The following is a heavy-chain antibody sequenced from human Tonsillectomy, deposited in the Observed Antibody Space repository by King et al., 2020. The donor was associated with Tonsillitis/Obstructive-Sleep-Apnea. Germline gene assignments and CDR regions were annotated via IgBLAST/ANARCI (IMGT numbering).Heavy chain of an antibody. CDR3: ARDRRIWERGYYYYCYMDV. V-gene: IGHV1-18*01. Sequence: QLVQSGAEVKKPGASVKVSCQASGYSFTSYGISWVRQAPGQGLEWMGWISVYNGNTIYAQKFQGRVNMTTDTSTSTAYTELRSLRSDDTAVYYCARDRRIWERGYYYYCYMDVWGKGTTVTVSS. CDR1: GYSFTSYG. D-gene: IGHD3-16*01. CDR2: ISVYNGNT. J-gene: IGHJ6*03.